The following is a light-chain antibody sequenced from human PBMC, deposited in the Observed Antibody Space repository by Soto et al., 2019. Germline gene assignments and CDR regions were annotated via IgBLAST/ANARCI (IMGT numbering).Light chain of an antibody. CDR1: SSDVGGYNY. V-gene: IGLV2-14*01. J-gene: IGLJ1*01. CDR2: EVG. Sequence: QSVLTQPASVSGSPGQSITISCTGTSSDVGGYNYVSWYQQHPGKAPKLMIYEVGNRPSRVSNRFSGSKSGNTASLTISGLQAEDEADYYCSSYTRSSTSYVFGTGTKLTVL. CDR3: SSYTRSSTSYV.